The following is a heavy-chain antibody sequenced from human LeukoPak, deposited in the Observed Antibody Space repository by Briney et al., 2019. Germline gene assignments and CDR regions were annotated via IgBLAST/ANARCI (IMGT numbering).Heavy chain of an antibody. Sequence: GGSLRLSCAASGFTFSNAWMTWVRQAPGQGLEWVAVISYDGSNKDYADSVKGRFTISRDNSKNTLYLQMNSLRAEDTAVYYCARLYGDYIDYWGQGALVTVSS. CDR2: ISYDGSNK. J-gene: IGHJ4*02. CDR3: ARLYGDYIDY. D-gene: IGHD4-17*01. V-gene: IGHV3-30*03. CDR1: GFTFSNAW.